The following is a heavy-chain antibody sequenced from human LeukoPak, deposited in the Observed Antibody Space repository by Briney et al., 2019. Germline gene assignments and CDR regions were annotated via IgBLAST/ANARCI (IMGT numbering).Heavy chain of an antibody. V-gene: IGHV4-34*01. CDR1: GGSFSGYY. CDR2: INHSGST. CDR3: ARMEAWVVPTGPRGFDH. Sequence: ASETLSLTCAVYGGSFSGYYWSWIRQPPGKGLEWIGEINHSGSTNYNPSLKSRVTISVDTSKNQFSLKLSSVTAADTAVFYCARMEAWVVPTGPRGFDHWGQGTLVTVSS. J-gene: IGHJ4*02. D-gene: IGHD6-19*01.